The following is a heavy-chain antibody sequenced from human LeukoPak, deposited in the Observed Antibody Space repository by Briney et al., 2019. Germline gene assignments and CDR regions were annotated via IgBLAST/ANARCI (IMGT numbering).Heavy chain of an antibody. Sequence: ASVKVSCKASGGTFSSYAISWVRQAPGQGLEWMGGIIPIFGTANYAQKFQGRVMITADESTSTAYMELSSLRSEDTAVYYCAFAPNSGYERTFDYWGQGTLVTVSS. J-gene: IGHJ4*02. CDR2: IIPIFGTA. D-gene: IGHD5-12*01. CDR3: AFAPNSGYERTFDY. CDR1: GGTFSSYA. V-gene: IGHV1-69*13.